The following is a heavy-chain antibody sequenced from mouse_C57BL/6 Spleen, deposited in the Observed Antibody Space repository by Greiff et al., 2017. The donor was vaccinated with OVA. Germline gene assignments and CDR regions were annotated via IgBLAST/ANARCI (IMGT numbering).Heavy chain of an antibody. V-gene: IGHV8-8*01. Sequence: QVTLKESGPGILQPSQTLSLTCSFSGFSLSTFGMGVGWIRQPSGMGLEWLAHIWWDDDKYYNPALKSRLTSSKDTSKNQVFLKIATVDTADTATYDSARMGDYGSCSSCFAYWGQGTLVTVSA. CDR2: IWWDDDK. CDR1: GFSLSTFGMG. D-gene: IGHD1-1*01. J-gene: IGHJ3*01. CDR3: ARMGDYGSCSSCFAY.